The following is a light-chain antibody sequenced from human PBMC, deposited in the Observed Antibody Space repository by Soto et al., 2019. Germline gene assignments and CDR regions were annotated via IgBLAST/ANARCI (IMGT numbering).Light chain of an antibody. J-gene: IGKJ5*01. CDR2: GAS. Sequence: DIQMTHSPSSVSASVGDTVTITCRASQDISTWLAWFQQKPGKAPKILIYGASSLQTGVSSRFSGSGSGTDFPLTISSLHPEDFATYHCQQRYSTPMTFGQGTRLQI. CDR3: QQRYSTPMT. CDR1: QDISTW. V-gene: IGKV1D-12*01.